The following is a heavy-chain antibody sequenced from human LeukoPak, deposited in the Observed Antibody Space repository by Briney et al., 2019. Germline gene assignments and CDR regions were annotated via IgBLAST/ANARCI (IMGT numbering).Heavy chain of an antibody. CDR3: ARREYQLLLSFDY. Sequence: SETLSLTCTVSGGSISSSSYYWGWIRQPPGKGLEWIGSIYYSGSTYYNPSLKSRVTISVDTSKNQFSLKLSSVTAADTAVYYCARREYQLLLSFDYWGQGTLVTVSS. CDR2: IYYSGST. J-gene: IGHJ4*02. V-gene: IGHV4-39*01. CDR1: GGSISSSSYY. D-gene: IGHD2-2*01.